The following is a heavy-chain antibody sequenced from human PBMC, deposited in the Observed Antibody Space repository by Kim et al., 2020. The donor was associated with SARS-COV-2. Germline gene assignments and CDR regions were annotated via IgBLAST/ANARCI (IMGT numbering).Heavy chain of an antibody. CDR2: ISFHGRNN. V-gene: IGHV3-30-3*01. Sequence: GGSLRLSCGASGFTFRNYAMHWVRQAPGKGLEWVAAISFHGRNNYYADSVRGRFPISRDTSESALYLQMNSLRHDDTAVYYCARAHRPDGDYHTFDYWGQETLVTVSS. CDR3: ARAHRPDGDYHTFDY. J-gene: IGHJ4*02. D-gene: IGHD4-17*01. CDR1: GFTFRNYA.